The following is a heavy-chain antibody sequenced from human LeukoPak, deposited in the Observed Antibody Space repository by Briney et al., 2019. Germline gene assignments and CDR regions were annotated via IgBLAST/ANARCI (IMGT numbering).Heavy chain of an antibody. V-gene: IGHV4-59*01. CDR3: ARRVVAAHNWFDP. Sequence: SSETLPLTCTVSGDSITNSYWAWIRQSPGKGLEWIGHTYHSGSSAYHPSLKSRVSMLVDTSTNQLFLNLTSVTAADTAVYYCARRVVAAHNWFDPWGQGTPVTVSS. CDR2: TYHSGSS. J-gene: IGHJ5*02. D-gene: IGHD2-15*01. CDR1: GDSITNSY.